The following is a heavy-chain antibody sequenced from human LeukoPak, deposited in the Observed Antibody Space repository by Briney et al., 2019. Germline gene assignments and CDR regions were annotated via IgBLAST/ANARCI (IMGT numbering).Heavy chain of an antibody. J-gene: IGHJ3*02. CDR1: GGSFSAYY. CDR3: APSGGSTAADDAFDI. CDR2: INHSGST. D-gene: IGHD6-25*01. V-gene: IGHV4-34*01. Sequence: SETLSLTCAVYGGSFSAYYWSWIRQPPGKGLEWIGEINHSGSTNYNPSLKSRVTVSVDTSKNQFSLKPSSVTAADTAVYYCAPSGGSTAADDAFDIWGQGTMVTVSS.